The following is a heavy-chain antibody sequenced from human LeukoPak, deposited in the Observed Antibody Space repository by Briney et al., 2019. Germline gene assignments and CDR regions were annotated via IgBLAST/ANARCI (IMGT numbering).Heavy chain of an antibody. CDR1: GGSISSGGYY. J-gene: IGHJ4*02. Sequence: SQTLSLTCTVSGGSISSGGYYWSWLRQPPGKGLEWIGYIYYSGSTYYNPSLNSRVTISVDTSKNQFSLKLSSVTAADTAVYYCAREGIQLWVFDYWGQGTLVTVSS. V-gene: IGHV4-31*03. D-gene: IGHD5-18*01. CDR3: AREGIQLWVFDY. CDR2: IYYSGST.